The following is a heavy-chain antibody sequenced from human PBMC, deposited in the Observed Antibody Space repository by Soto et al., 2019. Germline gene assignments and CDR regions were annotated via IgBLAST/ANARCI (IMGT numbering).Heavy chain of an antibody. J-gene: IGHJ4*02. D-gene: IGHD3-9*01. CDR1: GFTFSSYD. CDR2: TSYDGSNK. Sequence: GGSLRLSCAASGFTFSSYDMSWVRQAPGKGLEWVAVTSYDGSNKYYADSVEGRFTISRDNSKNTLYLQTSSLTTEDTAMYYCARDWETSATGLIDSWGQGTLVTVSS. V-gene: IGHV3-30-3*01. CDR3: ARDWETSATGLIDS.